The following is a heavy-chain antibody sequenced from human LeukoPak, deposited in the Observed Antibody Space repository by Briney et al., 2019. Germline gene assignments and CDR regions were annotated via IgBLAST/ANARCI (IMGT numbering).Heavy chain of an antibody. CDR3: ASGLNYYDSSGSKLI. V-gene: IGHV3-21*01. CDR2: ISSSSSYI. Sequence: GGSLRLSCAASGFTFSSYSMNWVRQAPGKGLEWVSSISSSSSYIYYADSAKGRFTISRDNAKNSLYLQMNSLRAEDTAVYYCASGLNYYDSSGSKLIWGQGTLVTVSS. J-gene: IGHJ4*02. D-gene: IGHD3-22*01. CDR1: GFTFSSYS.